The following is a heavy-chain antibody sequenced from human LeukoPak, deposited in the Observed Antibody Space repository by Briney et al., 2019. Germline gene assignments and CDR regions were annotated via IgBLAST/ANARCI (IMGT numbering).Heavy chain of an antibody. D-gene: IGHD1-26*01. V-gene: IGHV1-2*02. Sequence: ASVKVSCKASGHTFTGYYMHWVRQAPGQGLEWMGWINPNSGGTNYARKFQGRVTMTRDTSISTAYMELSRLRSDDTAVYYCARVGLTGARRNTYDYWGQGTLVTASS. CDR1: GHTFTGYY. CDR3: ARVGLTGARRNTYDY. J-gene: IGHJ4*02. CDR2: INPNSGGT.